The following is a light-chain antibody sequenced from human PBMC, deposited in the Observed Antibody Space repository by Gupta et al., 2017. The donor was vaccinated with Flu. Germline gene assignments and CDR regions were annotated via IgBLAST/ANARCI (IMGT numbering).Light chain of an antibody. CDR2: QAS. J-gene: IGKJ1*01. CDR3: QQYSTFSGT. CDR1: QSISSW. V-gene: IGKV1-5*03. Sequence: GDRVTITCRASQSISSWLAWYQQKPGKSPKLLIYQASDLESGVPSRFSGSGAGTKFTLTISSLQPDDFATYYGQQYSTFSGTCGQGTKVDI.